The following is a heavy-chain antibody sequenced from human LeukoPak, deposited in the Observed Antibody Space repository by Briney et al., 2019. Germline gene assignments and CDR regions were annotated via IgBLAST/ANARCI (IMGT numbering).Heavy chain of an antibody. V-gene: IGHV3-21*01. CDR1: GXTFSSYN. CDR3: ASGVNYFDY. J-gene: IGHJ4*02. Sequence: GGSLRLSCAASGXTFSSYNVKWVRQAPGKGLEWVSSISSRSSYIFYADSVKGRFTISRDNAKKSLYLQMNSLRAEDTAVYYCASGVNYFDYWGQGTLVTVSS. CDR2: ISSRSSYI. D-gene: IGHD3-3*01.